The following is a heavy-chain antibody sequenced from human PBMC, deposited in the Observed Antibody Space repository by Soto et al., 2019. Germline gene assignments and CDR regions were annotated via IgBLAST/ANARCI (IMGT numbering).Heavy chain of an antibody. V-gene: IGHV1-18*01. Sequence: ASVKVSCKASGYTFTSYGISWVRQAPGQGLEWMGWISAYNGNTNYAQKLQGRVTMTTDTSTSTAYMELRSLRSDDTAVYYCARTLDFWSGYFTVRGFDPWGQGTLVTVSS. CDR1: GYTFTSYG. D-gene: IGHD3-3*01. J-gene: IGHJ5*02. CDR3: ARTLDFWSGYFTVRGFDP. CDR2: ISAYNGNT.